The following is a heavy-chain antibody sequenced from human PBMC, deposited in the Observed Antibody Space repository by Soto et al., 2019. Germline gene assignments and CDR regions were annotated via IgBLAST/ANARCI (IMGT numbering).Heavy chain of an antibody. J-gene: IGHJ4*02. D-gene: IGHD3-10*01. V-gene: IGHV4-30-2*01. CDR2: IYHSGST. Sequence: SETLSLTCAVSGGSISSGGYSWSWIRQPPGRGLEWNGYIYHSGSTYYNPSLKSRVTISVDRSKNQFSLKLSSVTAADTAVYYCARDVSTMVRGVTYFDYWGQGTLVTVSS. CDR1: GGSISSGGYS. CDR3: ARDVSTMVRGVTYFDY.